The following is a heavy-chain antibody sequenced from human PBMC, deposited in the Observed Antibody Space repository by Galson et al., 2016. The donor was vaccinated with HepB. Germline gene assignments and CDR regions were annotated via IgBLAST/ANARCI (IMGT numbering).Heavy chain of an antibody. Sequence: TLSLTCTVSGGSISSGGYYWNWIRQHPGKGLEWIGYIFYSGSTYYNPSLKSRVSISLDTSKNQFSLKLRSVTAADTAVYYCARDRAAYSSGSFSGMDVWGQGTTVTVSS. CDR2: IFYSGST. D-gene: IGHD6-19*01. CDR1: GGSISSGGYY. J-gene: IGHJ6*02. V-gene: IGHV4-31*03. CDR3: ARDRAAYSSGSFSGMDV.